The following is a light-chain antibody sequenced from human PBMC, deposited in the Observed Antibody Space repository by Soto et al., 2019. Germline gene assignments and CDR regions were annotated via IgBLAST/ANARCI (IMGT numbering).Light chain of an antibody. CDR2: GAS. CDR3: QQYNDWPAIT. Sequence: EIVMTQSPATLSVSPGEGATLSCRASESVGSNLAWYQQKPGQAPRLLIYGASNRATGIPARFSGSGSGTQFTLTISCLQSEDFAVYWCQQYNDWPAITFGQGTRLEIK. V-gene: IGKV3-15*01. CDR1: ESVGSN. J-gene: IGKJ5*01.